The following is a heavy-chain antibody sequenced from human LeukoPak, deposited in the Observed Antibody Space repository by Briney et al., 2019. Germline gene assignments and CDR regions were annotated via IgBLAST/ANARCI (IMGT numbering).Heavy chain of an antibody. CDR3: AKTLGVGATSGDY. CDR1: GGSISSGDYY. Sequence: SQTLSLTCTVSGGSISSGDYYWSWLRQPPGKGLEWIGYIYYSGSTYYNPSLKSRVTISVDTSKNQFSLKLSSVTAADTAVYYCAKTLGVGATSGDYWGQGTLVTVSS. V-gene: IGHV4-30-4*08. CDR2: IYYSGST. D-gene: IGHD1-26*01. J-gene: IGHJ4*02.